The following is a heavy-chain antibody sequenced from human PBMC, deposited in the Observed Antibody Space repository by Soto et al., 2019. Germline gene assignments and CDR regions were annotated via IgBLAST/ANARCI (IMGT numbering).Heavy chain of an antibody. CDR3: ARSQRWELTFVDY. CDR2: INLNSGGT. V-gene: IGHV1-2*02. Sequence: ASVKVSCKASGYTFTGYYMHWVRQAPGQGLEWMGWINLNSGGTNYAQKFQGRVTMTRDTSISTAYMELSRLRSDDTAVYYCARSQRWELTFVDYWGQGTLVTVSS. CDR1: GYTFTGYY. J-gene: IGHJ4*02. D-gene: IGHD1-26*01.